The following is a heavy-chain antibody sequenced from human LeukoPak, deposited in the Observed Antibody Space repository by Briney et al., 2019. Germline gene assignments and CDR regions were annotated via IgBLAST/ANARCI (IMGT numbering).Heavy chain of an antibody. V-gene: IGHV1-46*01. J-gene: IGHJ4*02. CDR1: GYTFTNYY. CDR2: INPSGGST. CDR3: ARDRDSGYYYDSSGGPLDY. Sequence: ASVKVSCKASGYTFTNYYMHWVRQAPGQGLEWMGIINPSGGSTSYAQKFQGRVTMTRDTSTSTVYMELSSLRSEDTAVYYCARDRDSGYYYDSSGGPLDYWGQGTLVTVSS. D-gene: IGHD3-22*01.